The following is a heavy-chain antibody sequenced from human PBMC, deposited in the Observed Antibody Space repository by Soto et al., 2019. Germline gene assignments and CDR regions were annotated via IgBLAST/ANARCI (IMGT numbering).Heavy chain of an antibody. CDR1: GFTFTFESYA. CDR3: ARDTEGYKGMDV. D-gene: IGHD1-1*01. Sequence: LRLSCEASGFTFTFESYAMNWVRQAPGKGLEWVAYISSLGHTTYYADSVKGRFTISRDNAKNLLFLEMNTLRGEDTAVYYCARDTEGYKGMDVWGQGTAVTVSS. J-gene: IGHJ6*02. V-gene: IGHV3-48*03. CDR2: ISSLGHTT.